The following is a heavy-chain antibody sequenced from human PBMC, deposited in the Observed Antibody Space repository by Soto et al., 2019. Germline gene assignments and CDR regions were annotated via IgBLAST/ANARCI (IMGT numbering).Heavy chain of an antibody. CDR1: GGSVTSHH. CDR3: AINYFGGGGGGL. D-gene: IGHD3-16*01. V-gene: IGHV4-59*02. CDR2: INYDGTT. Sequence: QVQLQESGPGLVKPSETLSLTCTVSGGSVTSHHLSWIRQPPGKGLGWMGYINYDGTTNYNPSLKNRSASSVDPVNTRLPPRLTSVAAGDTASTCLAINYFGGGGGGLWGQGTLVTVSS. J-gene: IGHJ4*02.